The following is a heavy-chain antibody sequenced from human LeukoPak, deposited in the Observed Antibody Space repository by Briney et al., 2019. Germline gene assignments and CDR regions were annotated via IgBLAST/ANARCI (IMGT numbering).Heavy chain of an antibody. Sequence: GGSLRLSCAASGFTSSTYWMSWVRQAPGKGLEWVGNIKQDGSEKYYVDSVKGRFTISRDSAKNSLYLQMISLRAEDTAIYYCARDYYGSGSHDYWGQGTLVTVSS. J-gene: IGHJ4*02. CDR1: GFTSSTYW. V-gene: IGHV3-7*01. D-gene: IGHD3-10*01. CDR2: IKQDGSEK. CDR3: ARDYYGSGSHDY.